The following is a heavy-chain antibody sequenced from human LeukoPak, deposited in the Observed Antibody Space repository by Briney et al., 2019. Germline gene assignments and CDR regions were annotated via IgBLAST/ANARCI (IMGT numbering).Heavy chain of an antibody. Sequence: TSETLSLTCTVSGGSISSYYWSWIRQSPGKGLEWIAEISHKGGTNYNPSLKSRVTISIDTSRNQFYLRQSSVTAADTAVYYCAREWASRRGAFDIWSQGTMVTVSS. D-gene: IGHD3-10*01. J-gene: IGHJ3*02. CDR1: GGSISSYY. V-gene: IGHV4-34*01. CDR2: ISHKGGT. CDR3: AREWASRRGAFDI.